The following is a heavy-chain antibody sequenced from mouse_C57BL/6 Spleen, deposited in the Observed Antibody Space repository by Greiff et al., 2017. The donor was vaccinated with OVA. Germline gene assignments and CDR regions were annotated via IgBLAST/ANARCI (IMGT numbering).Heavy chain of an antibody. Sequence: EVKVVESGGGLVKPGGSLKLSCAASGFTFSDYGMHWVRQAPEKGLEWVAYISSGSSTIYYADTVKGRFTISRDNAKNTLFLQMTSLRSEDTAMYYCARYDGYYAYAMDYWGQGTSVTVSS. CDR3: ARYDGYYAYAMDY. CDR2: ISSGSSTI. J-gene: IGHJ4*01. V-gene: IGHV5-17*01. D-gene: IGHD2-3*01. CDR1: GFTFSDYG.